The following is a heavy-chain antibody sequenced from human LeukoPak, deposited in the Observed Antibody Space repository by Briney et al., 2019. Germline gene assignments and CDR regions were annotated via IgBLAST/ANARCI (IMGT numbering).Heavy chain of an antibody. CDR1: GFTFSSYE. J-gene: IGHJ4*02. D-gene: IGHD3-10*01. V-gene: IGHV3-48*03. CDR3: ARDDGSGILD. Sequence: GGSLRLSCAASGFTFSSYEMNWVRQAPGKGLEWVSYISSNGSPIFYADSVKGRFTISRDNAKNSLSLLMNSLRADDTAFYYCARDDGSGILDWGQGTLVTVSS. CDR2: ISSNGSPI.